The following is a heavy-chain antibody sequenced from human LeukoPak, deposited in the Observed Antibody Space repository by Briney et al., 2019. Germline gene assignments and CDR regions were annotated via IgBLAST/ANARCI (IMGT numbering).Heavy chain of an antibody. CDR3: AREEYYDFWSGYSEFDY. J-gene: IGHJ4*02. V-gene: IGHV3-7*01. CDR2: IDQDGSEK. D-gene: IGHD3-3*01. Sequence: GGSLRLSCAASGFTFSSYWMSWVRQAPGKGLEWVANIDQDGSEKYYVDSVKGRFAISRDNAKNSLYLQMNSLRAEDTAVYYCAREEYYDFWSGYSEFDYWGQGTLVTVSS. CDR1: GFTFSSYW.